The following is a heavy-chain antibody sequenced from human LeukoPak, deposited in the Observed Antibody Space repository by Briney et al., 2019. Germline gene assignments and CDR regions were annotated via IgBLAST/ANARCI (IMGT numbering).Heavy chain of an antibody. Sequence: ASVKVSCKASGGTFSAYTITWVRQAPGQGLEWMGWINPNSGGTNYAQKFQGRVTMTRDTSISTAYMELSRLRSDDTAVYYCAREETSIAAAGTPTITHLQNWFDPWGQGTLVTVSS. J-gene: IGHJ5*02. V-gene: IGHV1-2*02. D-gene: IGHD6-13*01. CDR2: INPNSGGT. CDR3: AREETSIAAAGTPTITHLQNWFDP. CDR1: GGTFSAYT.